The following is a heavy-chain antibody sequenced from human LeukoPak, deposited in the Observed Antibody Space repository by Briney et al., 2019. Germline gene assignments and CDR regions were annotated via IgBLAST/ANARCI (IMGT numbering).Heavy chain of an antibody. CDR1: GFTFSSYS. D-gene: IGHD6-19*01. CDR3: ARDGPYSGYYFDY. V-gene: IGHV3-21*01. J-gene: IGHJ4*02. Sequence: GGSLRLSCAASGFTFSSYSMNWVRQAPGKGLEWVSSISSSSSYIYYADSVKGRFTISRDNAKNSLYLQMNSLRAEDTAVYYCARDGPYSGYYFDYWGQGTLVTVSS. CDR2: ISSSSSYI.